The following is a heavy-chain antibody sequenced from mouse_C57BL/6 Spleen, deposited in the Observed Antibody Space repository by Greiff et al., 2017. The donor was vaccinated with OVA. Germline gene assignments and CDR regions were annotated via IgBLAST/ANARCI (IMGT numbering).Heavy chain of an antibody. CDR1: GYTFTSYW. D-gene: IGHD4-1*01. Sequence: QVQLKQPGAELVKPGASVKLSCKASGYTFTSYWMQWVKQRPGQGLEWIGEIDPSDSYTNYNQKFKGKATLTVDTSSSTAYMQLSSLTSEDSAVYYCARRTGPFDYWGQGTTLTVSS. J-gene: IGHJ2*01. CDR2: IDPSDSYT. V-gene: IGHV1-50*01. CDR3: ARRTGPFDY.